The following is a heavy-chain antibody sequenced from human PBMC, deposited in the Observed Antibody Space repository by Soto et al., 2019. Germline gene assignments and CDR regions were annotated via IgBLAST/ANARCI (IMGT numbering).Heavy chain of an antibody. D-gene: IGHD2-8*01. CDR2: VDGSGGDT. Sequence: GGSMRLSCAASGFTFSSHSMGWLRQAPGTGPEWVAFVDGSGGDTSYADSVKGRFIVSRDNSDNSLFLHMNSLRAEDTGRYFCAKEIFAAAYAATSAFDLWGQGTLVTVSS. J-gene: IGHJ4*02. CDR1: GFTFSSHS. V-gene: IGHV3-23*01. CDR3: AKEIFAAAYAATSAFDL.